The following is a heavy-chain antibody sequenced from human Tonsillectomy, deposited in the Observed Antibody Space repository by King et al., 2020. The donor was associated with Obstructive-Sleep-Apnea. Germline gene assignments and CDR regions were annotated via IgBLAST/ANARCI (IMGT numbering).Heavy chain of an antibody. Sequence: VQLVESGGGLVQPGGSLRLSCAASGFTFSYYSMHWVPQTPGKGLVWGSRFNGDWGGTNHADSVKGRFTISRDNPKDTLYLQMNSLRAEDTAVYYCARGMNDYYFYVMDVWGQGTTVTVSS. CDR2: FNGDWGGT. J-gene: IGHJ6*02. CDR3: ARGMNDYYFYVMDV. D-gene: IGHD1-1*01. V-gene: IGHV3-74*01. CDR1: GFTFSYYS.